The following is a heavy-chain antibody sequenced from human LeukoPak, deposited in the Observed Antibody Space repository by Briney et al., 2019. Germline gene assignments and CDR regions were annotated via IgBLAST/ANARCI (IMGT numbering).Heavy chain of an antibody. CDR3: AKEGGRQGSRGPNWFDP. CDR2: ITTYNGNT. V-gene: IGHV1-18*01. CDR1: GYTFTSYG. J-gene: IGHJ5*02. Sequence: GASVKVSCKASGYTFTSYGISWVRQAPGQGLEWMGWITTYNGNTNYAQKFQGRVTMTTDTSTSTAYMELWSLRSDDTAVYYCAKEGGRQGSRGPNWFDPWGQGILVTVSS. D-gene: IGHD3-10*01.